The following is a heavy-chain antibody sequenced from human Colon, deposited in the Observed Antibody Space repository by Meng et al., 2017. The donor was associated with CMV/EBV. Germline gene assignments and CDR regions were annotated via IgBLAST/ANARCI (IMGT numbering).Heavy chain of an antibody. J-gene: IGHJ6*02. Sequence: GESLKISCAASGFTFSSYWMHWVRQAPGKGLVWVSRINSDGSSTSYADSVKGRFTISRDNAKNTLYLQMNSLRAEDTAGYYWARGGGDFWSGYYYYYGMDVWGQGTTVTVSS. D-gene: IGHD3-3*01. CDR2: INSDGSST. V-gene: IGHV3-74*01. CDR3: ARGGGDFWSGYYYYYGMDV. CDR1: GFTFSSYW.